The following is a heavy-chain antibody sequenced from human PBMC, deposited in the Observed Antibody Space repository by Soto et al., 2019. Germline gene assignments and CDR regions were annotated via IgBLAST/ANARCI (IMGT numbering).Heavy chain of an antibody. D-gene: IGHD2-15*01. CDR1: GYTFTSYG. J-gene: IGHJ3*01. V-gene: IGHV1-18*01. CDR3: ARGESPVVLSVTGV. CDR2: ISAYNGNT. Sequence: GASVKVSCKASGYTFTSYGISWVRQAPGQGLEWMGWISAYNGNTNYAQKLQGRVTMTTDTSTSTAYMELRSLRSDDTAVYYCARGESPVVLSVTGVWGQGTMVTVSS.